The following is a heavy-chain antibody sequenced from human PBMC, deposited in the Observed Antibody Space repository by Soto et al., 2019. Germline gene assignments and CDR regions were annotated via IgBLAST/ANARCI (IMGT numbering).Heavy chain of an antibody. D-gene: IGHD3-3*01. Sequence: GGSLRLSCAASGFTFSSYAMSWVRQAPGKGLEWVSAISGSGGSTYYADSVKGRFTISRDNSKNTLYLQMNSLRAEDTAVYYCAKGPSYYDFWSGNYYYYGMDVWGQGT. CDR3: AKGPSYYDFWSGNYYYYGMDV. CDR2: ISGSGGST. CDR1: GFTFSSYA. J-gene: IGHJ6*02. V-gene: IGHV3-23*01.